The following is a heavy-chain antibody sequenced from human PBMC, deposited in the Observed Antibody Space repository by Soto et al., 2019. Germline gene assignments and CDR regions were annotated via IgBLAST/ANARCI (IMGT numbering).Heavy chain of an antibody. Sequence: SETLPLTCAVYGGSFSGYYWSWIRQPPGKGLEWIGEINHSGSTNYNPSLKSRVTISVDTSKNQFSLKLSSVTAADTAAYYCARFRGPRYCSSTSCYPMAYYYYMDVWGKGTTVTVSS. CDR1: GGSFSGYY. V-gene: IGHV4-34*01. CDR2: INHSGST. J-gene: IGHJ6*03. D-gene: IGHD2-2*01. CDR3: ARFRGPRYCSSTSCYPMAYYYYMDV.